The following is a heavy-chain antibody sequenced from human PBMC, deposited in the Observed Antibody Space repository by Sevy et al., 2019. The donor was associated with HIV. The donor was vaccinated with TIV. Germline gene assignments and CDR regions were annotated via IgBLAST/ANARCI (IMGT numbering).Heavy chain of an antibody. CDR2: ISSSGSTI. CDR3: AIENGYYDI. D-gene: IGHD2-8*01. Sequence: GGCLRLSCAASGFTFSSYEMNWVRQAPGKGLEWISYISSSGSTIYYADSVKGRFTISRDNAKNSLYLQMNSLRVEDTAVHYCAIENGYYDIWGQGTMVTVSS. J-gene: IGHJ3*02. CDR1: GFTFSSYE. V-gene: IGHV3-48*03.